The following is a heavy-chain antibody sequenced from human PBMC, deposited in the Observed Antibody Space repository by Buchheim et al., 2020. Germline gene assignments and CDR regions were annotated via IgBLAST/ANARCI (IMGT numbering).Heavy chain of an antibody. CDR2: IKQDGSEK. CDR3: ARDDSSGFYYYYGMDV. D-gene: IGHD3-22*01. Sequence: EVQLVESGGGLVQPGGSLRLSCAASGFTFSSYWMSWVRQAPGKGLEWVANIKQDGSEKYYVDSVKGRFTISRDNAKNSLYLQMNSLRAEDTAVYYCARDDSSGFYYYYGMDVWGQGTT. CDR1: GFTFSSYW. J-gene: IGHJ6*02. V-gene: IGHV3-7*01.